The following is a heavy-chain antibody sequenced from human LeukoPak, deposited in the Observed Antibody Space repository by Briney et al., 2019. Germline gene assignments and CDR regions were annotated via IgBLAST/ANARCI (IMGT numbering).Heavy chain of an antibody. Sequence: GGSLRLSCAASGFTFSSYAMSWVRQAPGKGLEWVSAISGSGGSTYYADSVKGRFTISRDNSKSTLYLQMNSLRAEDTAVYYCAKGSMVGVLCCFDYCGQGTLVTVSS. V-gene: IGHV3-23*01. CDR3: AKGSMVGVLCCFDY. J-gene: IGHJ4*02. D-gene: IGHD3-10*01. CDR1: GFTFSSYA. CDR2: ISGSGGST.